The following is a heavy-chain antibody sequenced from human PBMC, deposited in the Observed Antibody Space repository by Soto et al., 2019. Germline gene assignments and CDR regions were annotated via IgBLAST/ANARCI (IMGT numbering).Heavy chain of an antibody. CDR3: ARDQGVAAAGITWFDP. CDR1: GGSISSYY. J-gene: IGHJ5*02. CDR2: IYNSGST. D-gene: IGHD6-13*01. V-gene: IGHV4-59*12. Sequence: PSETLSLTCTVSGGSISSYYWSWIRQPPGKGLEWIGYIYNSGSTNYNPSLKRRVTMSVDTSKNQFSLRLMSLTAADTAVYYCARDQGVAAAGITWFDPWGQGSLVTVSS.